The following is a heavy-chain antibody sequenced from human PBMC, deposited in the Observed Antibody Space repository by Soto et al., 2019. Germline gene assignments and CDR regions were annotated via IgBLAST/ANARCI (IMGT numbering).Heavy chain of an antibody. CDR3: ARDLQHCFDF. J-gene: IGHJ3*01. D-gene: IGHD6-13*01. Sequence: EVQLVESGGGLVQPGGSLRLSCAASGYTFNIYWMNWVRQIPGKGLVWVSHIDNDGTATYADSVKGRFTISRDNAKSTVYLQMNSLRDEDTAVYYCARDLQHCFDFWGQRTMVTVSS. CDR2: IDNDGTA. V-gene: IGHV3-74*01. CDR1: GYTFNIYW.